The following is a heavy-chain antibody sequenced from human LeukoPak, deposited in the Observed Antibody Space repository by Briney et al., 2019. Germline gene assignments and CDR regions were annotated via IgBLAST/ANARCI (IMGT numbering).Heavy chain of an antibody. CDR2: ISGSGGST. CDR1: GFTFSTYA. CDR3: AKSRVFYYYGMDV. Sequence: GGSLRLSCAASGFTFSTYAMSWVRQTPGKGLEWVSAISGSGGSTYYADSVKGRFTISRDNSKSTLYLQMNSLRAEDTAVYYCAKSRVFYYYGMDVWGQGTTVTVSS. V-gene: IGHV3-23*01. J-gene: IGHJ6*02.